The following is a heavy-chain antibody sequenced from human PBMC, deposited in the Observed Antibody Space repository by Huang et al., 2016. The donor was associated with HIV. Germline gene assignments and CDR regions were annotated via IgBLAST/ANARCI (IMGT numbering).Heavy chain of an antibody. CDR3: ARGLRFCRGGDCFPTHFQH. J-gene: IGHJ1*01. CDR1: GGSFSGSQ. V-gene: IGHV4-34*02. D-gene: IGHD2-21*02. CDR2: RFGSA. Sequence: QVRLQQWGAGLLKPSETLSLTCAVYGGSFSGSQWTWIRQAPGKGLEWIGERFGSAAYNPSLKTRVTITGDMSKNQFSLKMTSLTVADTSVYFCARGLRFCRGGDCFPTHFQHWSQG.